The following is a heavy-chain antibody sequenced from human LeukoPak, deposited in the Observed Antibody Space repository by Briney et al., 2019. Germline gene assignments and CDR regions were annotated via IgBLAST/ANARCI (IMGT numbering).Heavy chain of an antibody. CDR3: ARAAYCGGDCYSDWFDP. J-gene: IGHJ5*02. V-gene: IGHV1-2*02. Sequence: ASVTVSCTASGYTFTGYYMHWVRQAPGQGLEWMGWINPNSGGTNYAQKFQGRVTMTRDTSISTAYMELSRLRSDDTAVYYCARAAYCGGDCYSDWFDPWGQGTLVTVSS. CDR1: GYTFTGYY. D-gene: IGHD2-21*02. CDR2: INPNSGGT.